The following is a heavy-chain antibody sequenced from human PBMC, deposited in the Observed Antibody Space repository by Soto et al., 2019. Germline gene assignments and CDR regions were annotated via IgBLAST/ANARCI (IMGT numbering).Heavy chain of an antibody. J-gene: IGHJ6*02. D-gene: IGHD5-12*01. CDR1: GGSISSGGYS. Sequence: QLQLQESGSGLVKPSQTLSLTCAVSGGSISSGGYSWSWIRQPPGKGLEWIGYIYHSGRTYYNPSPKSRVTISVDRSKNHVSLKLSSVTAADTAVYYCARRRGFPYYDGMDVWCQGTTVTVSS. CDR2: IYHSGRT. CDR3: ARRRGFPYYDGMDV. V-gene: IGHV4-30-2*01.